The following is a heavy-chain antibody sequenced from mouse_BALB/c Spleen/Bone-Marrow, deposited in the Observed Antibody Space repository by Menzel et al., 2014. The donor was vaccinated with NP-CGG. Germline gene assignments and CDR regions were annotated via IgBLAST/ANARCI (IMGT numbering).Heavy chain of an antibody. J-gene: IGHJ2*01. Sequence: LVESGAELARPGASVKMSCKASGYTFTSYTMHWVKQRPGQGLEWVGYINPSSGYTNYNQKFKDKATLTADKSSSTAYMQLSSLTSEDSAVYYCARRDYFDYWGQGTTLTVSS. V-gene: IGHV1-4*01. CDR1: GYTFTSYT. CDR3: ARRDYFDY. CDR2: INPSSGYT.